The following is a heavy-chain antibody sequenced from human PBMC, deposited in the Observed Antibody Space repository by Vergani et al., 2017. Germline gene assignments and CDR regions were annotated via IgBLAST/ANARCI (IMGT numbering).Heavy chain of an antibody. CDR2: ISSSSSYT. J-gene: IGHJ4*02. CDR3: ARRGRYCSGGSCQYYFDY. V-gene: IGHV3-11*05. Sequence: QVQLVESGGGLVKPGGSLRLSCAASGFTFSDYYMSWIRQAPGKGLEWVSYISSSSSYTNYADSVKGRFTSSRDNAKNSLYLQMNSLRAEDTAVYYCARRGRYCSGGSCQYYFDYWGQGTLVTVSS. CDR1: GFTFSDYY. D-gene: IGHD2-15*01.